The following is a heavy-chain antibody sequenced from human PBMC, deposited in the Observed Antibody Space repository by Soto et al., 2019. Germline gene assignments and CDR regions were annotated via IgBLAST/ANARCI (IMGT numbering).Heavy chain of an antibody. CDR3: ASSYGSGYRAFDY. CDR2: INPILSMS. D-gene: IGHD3-10*01. V-gene: IGHV1-69*02. Sequence: QVQLVQCGAEERSPGSSVKVSCKASGDTFTFYSINWVRQAPGLGLEWMGRINPILSMSNYAQRFQGRVTMTADNSTSTAYMELSSLRSEDTAIYYCASSYGSGYRAFDYWGQGALVTVSS. J-gene: IGHJ4*02. CDR1: GDTFTFYS.